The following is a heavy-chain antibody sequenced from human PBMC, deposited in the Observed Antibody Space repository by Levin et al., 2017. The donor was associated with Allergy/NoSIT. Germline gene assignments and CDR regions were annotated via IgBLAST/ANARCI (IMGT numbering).Heavy chain of an antibody. D-gene: IGHD2-2*01. CDR3: AREKRDCSSTSCLYYYYYGMDV. J-gene: IGHJ6*02. Sequence: PGGSLRLSCAASGFTFSDYYMSWIRQAPGKGLEWVSYISSSGSTIYYADSVKGRFTISRDNAKNSLYLQMNSLRAEDTAVYYCAREKRDCSSTSCLYYYYYGMDVWGQGTTVTVSS. CDR1: GFTFSDYY. CDR2: ISSSGSTI. V-gene: IGHV3-11*01.